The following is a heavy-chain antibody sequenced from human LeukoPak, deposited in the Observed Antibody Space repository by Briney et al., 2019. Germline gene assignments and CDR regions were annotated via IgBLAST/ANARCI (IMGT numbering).Heavy chain of an antibody. D-gene: IGHD6-19*01. V-gene: IGHV1-69*01. CDR3: AAGYSSGWEPMPFDI. J-gene: IGHJ3*02. Sequence: SVQVSCKASGGTFSSYAISWVRQAPGQGLEWMGGIIPIFGTANYAQKFQGRVTITADESTSTAYMELSSLRSEDTAVYYCAAGYSSGWEPMPFDIWGQGTMVTVSS. CDR1: GGTFSSYA. CDR2: IIPIFGTA.